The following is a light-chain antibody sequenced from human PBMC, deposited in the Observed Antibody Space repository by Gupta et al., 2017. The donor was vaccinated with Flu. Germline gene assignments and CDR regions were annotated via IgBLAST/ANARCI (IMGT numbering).Light chain of an antibody. CDR3: RQVKHWPPNT. CDR1: QSRVYSDGNTY. J-gene: IGKJ2*01. CDR2: KVS. Sequence: DVVMTQSPLSLPVTLGQTASISCRSSQSRVYSDGNTYLNWFHQRPGQAPRRLMYKVSNRDSGVPDRFSGSGVGTDLTLKISRGEEEDVGVYFCRQVKHWPPNTFGQGTKMDIK. V-gene: IGKV2-30*01.